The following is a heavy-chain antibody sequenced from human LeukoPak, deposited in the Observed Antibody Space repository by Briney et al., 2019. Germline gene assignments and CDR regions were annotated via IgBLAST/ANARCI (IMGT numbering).Heavy chain of an antibody. CDR1: GFTLTNFD. CDR3: ARGRRDSSGPWSWYLDL. J-gene: IGHJ2*01. CDR2: MNSNTGNT. D-gene: IGHD3-22*01. Sequence: GASVKVSCKASGFTLTNFDINWVRQATGQGLEWMGWMNSNTGNTGYAQEFQGRVTMTRDTSIGTAYMELTNLRSEDTAVYYCARGRRDSSGPWSWYLDLWGRGTLVTASS. V-gene: IGHV1-8*01.